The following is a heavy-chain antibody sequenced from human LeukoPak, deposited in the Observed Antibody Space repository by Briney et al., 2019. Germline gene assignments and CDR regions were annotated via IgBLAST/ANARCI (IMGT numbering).Heavy chain of an antibody. CDR2: ISSSGSTI. Sequence: GGSLRLSCAASGFTFRDYYMSWIRQAPGKGLEWVSYISSSGSTIYYADSVKGRFTISRDNAKNSLYLQMNSLRAEDTAVYYCARDRSLDFWSGMGAFDIWGQGTMVTVSS. CDR1: GFTFRDYY. V-gene: IGHV3-11*04. CDR3: ARDRSLDFWSGMGAFDI. J-gene: IGHJ3*02. D-gene: IGHD3-3*01.